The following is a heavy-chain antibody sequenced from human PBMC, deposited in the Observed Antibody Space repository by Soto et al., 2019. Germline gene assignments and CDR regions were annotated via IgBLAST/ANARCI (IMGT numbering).Heavy chain of an antibody. V-gene: IGHV4-38-2*01. Sequence: SETLSLTCAVSGYSISSGYYWGWIRQPPGKGLEWIGSIYHSGSTYYNPSLKSRVTISVDTSKNQFSLKLSSVPAADTAVYYCARAQGPSDYWGQGTLVTVSS. CDR3: ARAQGPSDY. CDR1: GYSISSGYY. J-gene: IGHJ4*02. CDR2: IYHSGST.